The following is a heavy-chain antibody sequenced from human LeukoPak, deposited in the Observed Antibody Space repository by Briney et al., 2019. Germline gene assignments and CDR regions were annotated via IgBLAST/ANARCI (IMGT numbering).Heavy chain of an antibody. CDR3: ARGHFYSIY. D-gene: IGHD2/OR15-2a*01. V-gene: IGHV3-7*01. Sequence: GGSLRLSCAASGFTFTSYWMTWVRHAPGKGLEWVANIKEDGSEKYYVDSVKGRFSISRDNAKNSLYLQMNSLRAEDTAVYYCARGHFYSIYWGQGTLVTVSS. CDR2: IKEDGSEK. CDR1: GFTFTSYW. J-gene: IGHJ4*02.